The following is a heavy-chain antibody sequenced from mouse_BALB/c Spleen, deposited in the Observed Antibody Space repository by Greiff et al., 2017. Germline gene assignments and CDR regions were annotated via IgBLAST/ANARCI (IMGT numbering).Heavy chain of an antibody. J-gene: IGHJ4*01. CDR1: GFNIKDTY. Sequence: EVQRVESGAELVKPGASVKLSCTASGFNIKDTYMHWVKQRPEQGLEWIGRIDPANGNTKYDPKFQGKATITADTSSNTAYLQLSSLTSEDTAVYYCARSELGLHAMDYWGQGTSVTVSA. V-gene: IGHV14-3*02. D-gene: IGHD4-1*01. CDR2: IDPANGNT. CDR3: ARSELGLHAMDY.